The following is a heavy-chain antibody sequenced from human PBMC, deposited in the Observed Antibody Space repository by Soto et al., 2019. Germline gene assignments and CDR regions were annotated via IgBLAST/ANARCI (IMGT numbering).Heavy chain of an antibody. CDR2: IYPSDSDT. V-gene: IGHV5-51*01. CDR3: ARPANTVADHFDL. J-gene: IGHJ4*02. D-gene: IGHD4-17*01. CDR1: GYTFTIYW. Sequence: GESLKISCQVSGYTFTIYWIGWVRQMPGKGLEWMGIIYPSDSDTRYSPSFQGQVTISADQSINTAYLQWDGLKASDTAIYYCARPANTVADHFDLWGQGTPVTVPQ.